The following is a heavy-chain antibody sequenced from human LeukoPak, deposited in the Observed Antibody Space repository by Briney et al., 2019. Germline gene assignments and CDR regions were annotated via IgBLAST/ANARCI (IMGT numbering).Heavy chain of an antibody. V-gene: IGHV3-23*01. CDR2: ISNIVGGT. Sequence: GGSLRLSCAASGFTFSSYAMSWVRQAPGKGLDCVSAISNIVGGTYYADSVKGRFTISRDNSKNTLYLQMNSLRAEDTALYYCARISMVTSNFDYWGQGTLVTVSS. CDR3: ARISMVTSNFDY. J-gene: IGHJ4*02. D-gene: IGHD2-21*02. CDR1: GFTFSSYA.